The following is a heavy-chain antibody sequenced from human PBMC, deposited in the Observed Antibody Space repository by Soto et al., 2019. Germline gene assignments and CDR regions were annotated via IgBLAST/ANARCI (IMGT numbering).Heavy chain of an antibody. J-gene: IGHJ4*02. CDR3: ARVSRWDDNNFG. Sequence: EVQLVESGGGLVQPGGSLRLSCAASGFTFSSYSMNWVRQAPGKGLEWVSCIGTSSSTIYYADSVKGRFTISRDNAKNSLYLQMNSVRDEDTAVYYCARVSRWDDNNFGWGQGTRVTVSS. V-gene: IGHV3-48*02. CDR2: IGTSSSTI. D-gene: IGHD1-1*01. CDR1: GFTFSSYS.